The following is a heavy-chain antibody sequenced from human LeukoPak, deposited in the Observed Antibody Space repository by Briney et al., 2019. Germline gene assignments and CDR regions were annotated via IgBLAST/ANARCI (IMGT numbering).Heavy chain of an antibody. Sequence: SETLSLTCTVSGGSINSYYWSWIRQPPGRGLEWIGSIHYSRSTSYNSSLRSRVTISVDKSKNQFFLKLSSVTATDTAVYYCARRVHSSSWSSYFDYWGQETLVTVSS. CDR3: ARRVHSSSWSSYFDY. D-gene: IGHD6-13*01. CDR1: GGSINSYY. CDR2: IHYSRST. V-gene: IGHV4-59*01. J-gene: IGHJ4*02.